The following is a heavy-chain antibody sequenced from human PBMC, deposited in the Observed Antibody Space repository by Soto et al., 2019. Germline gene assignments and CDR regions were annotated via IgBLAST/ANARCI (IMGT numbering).Heavy chain of an antibody. J-gene: IGHJ6*02. Sequence: PGGSLRLSCAASGFTFSNAWMSWVRQAPGKGLEWVGRTKSKTDGGTTDYAAPVKGRFTISRDDSKNTLYLQMNSLKTEDTAVYYCTTVSGIAARLYGMDVWGQGTTVTVSS. CDR3: TTVSGIAARLYGMDV. CDR1: GFTFSNAW. D-gene: IGHD6-13*01. V-gene: IGHV3-15*01. CDR2: TKSKTDGGTT.